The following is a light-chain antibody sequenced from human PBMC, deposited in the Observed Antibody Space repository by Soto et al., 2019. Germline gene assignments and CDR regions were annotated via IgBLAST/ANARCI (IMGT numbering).Light chain of an antibody. Sequence: QPVLTQPPSASGTPGQSVTISCSGSNSNIGSNTVHWYQQLPGTAPRFLIYSDKQRPPGVPERFSGSKSGTSASLAIGGLQSEDEADYYCAAWDEGLNAYVFGTGTKLTVL. CDR3: AAWDEGLNAYV. V-gene: IGLV1-44*01. CDR2: SDK. CDR1: NSNIGSNT. J-gene: IGLJ1*01.